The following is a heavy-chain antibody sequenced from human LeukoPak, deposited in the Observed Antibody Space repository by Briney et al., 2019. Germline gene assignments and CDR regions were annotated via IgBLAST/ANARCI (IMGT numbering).Heavy chain of an antibody. Sequence: GASVKVSCKASGYTFTGYYMHWVRQAPGQGLEWMGWISPNSGGTKYAQKFQGRVTMTSDASISTAYMELSSLRSEDTAVYYCARVGYDFWSGYSTHSNWFDPWDQGTLVTVSS. CDR3: ARVGYDFWSGYSTHSNWFDP. J-gene: IGHJ5*02. CDR1: GYTFTGYY. V-gene: IGHV1-2*02. D-gene: IGHD3-3*01. CDR2: ISPNSGGT.